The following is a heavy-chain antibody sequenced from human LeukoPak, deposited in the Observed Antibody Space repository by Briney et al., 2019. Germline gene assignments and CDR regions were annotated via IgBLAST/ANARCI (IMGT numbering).Heavy chain of an antibody. CDR3: AKDRTQIPLKY. CDR1: GFTFSSYG. Sequence: GRSLRLSCAASGFTFSSYGMSWVRQAPGKGLEWVSAISGSGGSTYYADSVKGRFTISRDNSKNTLYLQMNSLRAEDTAVYYCAKDRTQIPLKYWGQGTLVTVSS. V-gene: IGHV3-23*01. CDR2: ISGSGGST. J-gene: IGHJ4*02.